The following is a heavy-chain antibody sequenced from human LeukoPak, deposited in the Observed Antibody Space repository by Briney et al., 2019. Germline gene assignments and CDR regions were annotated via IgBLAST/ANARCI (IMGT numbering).Heavy chain of an antibody. CDR2: ISGSGAST. V-gene: IGHV3-23*01. J-gene: IGHJ4*02. Sequence: LSLTCTVSGGSISSGGYYWSWIRQAPGKGLEWISGISGSGASTYYADSVKGRFTISRDDSRNTLYLQMNSLRGDDTAVYYCAKDVGKWESLHFFDYWGQGTLVTVSS. D-gene: IGHD1-26*01. CDR1: GGSISSGGYY. CDR3: AKDVGKWESLHFFDY.